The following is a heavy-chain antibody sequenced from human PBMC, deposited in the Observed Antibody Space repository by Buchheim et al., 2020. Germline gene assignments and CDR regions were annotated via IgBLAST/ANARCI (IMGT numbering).Heavy chain of an antibody. Sequence: EVQLVESGGGLVQPGGSLRLSCAASGFTFSSYWMSWVRQAPGKGREWVANIKQDGSEKYYVDSVKGRFSTSRDNAKNSLYLQMNSLRAEDTAVYYCAREFPRRITMIVVGTNDYWGQGTL. CDR2: IKQDGSEK. D-gene: IGHD3-22*01. CDR1: GFTFSSYW. V-gene: IGHV3-7*03. J-gene: IGHJ4*02. CDR3: AREFPRRITMIVVGTNDY.